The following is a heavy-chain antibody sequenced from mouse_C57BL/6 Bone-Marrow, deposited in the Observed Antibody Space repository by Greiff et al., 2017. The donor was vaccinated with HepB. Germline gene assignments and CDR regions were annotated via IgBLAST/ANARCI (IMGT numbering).Heavy chain of an antibody. CDR3: AIALMGGNYDAMDY. D-gene: IGHD2-1*01. CDR1: GYTFTSYW. J-gene: IGHJ4*01. V-gene: IGHV1-55*01. Sequence: VKLQQPGAELVKPGASVKMSCKASGYTFTSYWITWVKQRPGQGLEWIGDIYPGSGSTNYNEKFKSKATLTVDTSSSTAYMQLSSLTSEDSAVYYCAIALMGGNYDAMDYWGQGTSVTVSS. CDR2: IYPGSGST.